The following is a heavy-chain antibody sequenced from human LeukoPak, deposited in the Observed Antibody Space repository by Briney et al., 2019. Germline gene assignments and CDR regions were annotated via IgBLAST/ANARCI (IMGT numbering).Heavy chain of an antibody. V-gene: IGHV1-2*04. CDR1: GYTFTAYY. Sequence: ASVSVSCKASGYTFTAYYMHWVRQAPGQGLEWMGWINPNSGGTNYAQKFQGWVTMTRDTSISTAYMELSRLRSDDTAVYYCARGESTYYDSSVRAFDIWGQGTMVTVSS. D-gene: IGHD3-22*01. CDR2: INPNSGGT. J-gene: IGHJ3*02. CDR3: ARGESTYYDSSVRAFDI.